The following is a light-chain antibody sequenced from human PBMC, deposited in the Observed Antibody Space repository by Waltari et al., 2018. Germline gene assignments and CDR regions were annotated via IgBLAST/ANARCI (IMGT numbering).Light chain of an antibody. Sequence: QSALTQPASVSGSPGQSITVSCTGISNDVGIHNFASCYHHHPGKAPKVVIYDVSYRPSGVSDRFSGSKSGNTASLTISGLQAEDEADYYCSSYTSNNAVFGGGTKLTVL. CDR2: DVS. V-gene: IGLV2-14*03. CDR3: SSYTSNNAV. CDR1: SNDVGIHNF. J-gene: IGLJ3*02.